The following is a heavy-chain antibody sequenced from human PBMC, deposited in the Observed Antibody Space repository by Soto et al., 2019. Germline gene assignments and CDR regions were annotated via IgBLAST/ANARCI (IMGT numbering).Heavy chain of an antibody. CDR3: ARGSSGYYYDFDY. D-gene: IGHD3-22*01. CDR2: IYYIGST. Sequence: QVQLQESGPGLVKPSQTLSLTCTVSGGSISSGGYYWSWIRQHPGKGLEWIGYIYYIGSTYYNPSLKSRVTISVVTSKNQFSLKLSSVTAADTAVYYCARGSSGYYYDFDYWGQGTLVTVSS. V-gene: IGHV4-31*03. CDR1: GGSISSGGYY. J-gene: IGHJ4*02.